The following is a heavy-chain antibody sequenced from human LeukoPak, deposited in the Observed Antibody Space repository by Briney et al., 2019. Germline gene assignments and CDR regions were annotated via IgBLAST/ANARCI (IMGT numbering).Heavy chain of an antibody. CDR1: GYTFTSYG. CDR3: ARASVGATSDY. Sequence: ASVKVSCKASGYTFTSYGISWVRQAPGQGLEWMGWISAYNGNTNYAQKLQGRVTMTTDTSTSTAYMELSSLRSEDTAVYYCARASVGATSDYWGQGTLVTVSS. CDR2: ISAYNGNT. D-gene: IGHD1-26*01. V-gene: IGHV1-18*01. J-gene: IGHJ4*02.